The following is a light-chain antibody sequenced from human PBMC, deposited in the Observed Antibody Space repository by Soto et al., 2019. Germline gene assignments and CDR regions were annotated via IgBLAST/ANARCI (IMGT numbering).Light chain of an antibody. Sequence: IQLTQSPSSLSASVGDRVTVTCRASQDISNYLGWYQQYPGGAPKLLIHLASTLESGVPSRFSGSGSGTDFTLTISSLQPEDFATYYCQQLDSDPPWTFGQGTRVEIK. J-gene: IGKJ1*01. CDR2: LAS. V-gene: IGKV1-9*01. CDR1: QDISNY. CDR3: QQLDSDPPWT.